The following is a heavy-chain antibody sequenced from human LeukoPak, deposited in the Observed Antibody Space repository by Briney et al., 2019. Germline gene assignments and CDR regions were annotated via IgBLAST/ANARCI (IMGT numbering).Heavy chain of an antibody. D-gene: IGHD3-22*01. Sequence: SETLSLTCTVSGGSISSHYWSWIRQPPGKGLEWIGYIYYSGSTKHNPSLKSRVTISVDTSNNQFSLKLSSVTAADTAVYYCARLYDSSTYTNWLDPWGKGTLVTVSS. CDR2: IYYSGST. J-gene: IGHJ5*02. V-gene: IGHV4-59*11. CDR1: GGSISSHY. CDR3: ARLYDSSTYTNWLDP.